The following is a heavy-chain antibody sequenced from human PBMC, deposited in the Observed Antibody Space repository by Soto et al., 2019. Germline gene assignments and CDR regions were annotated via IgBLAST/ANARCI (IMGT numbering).Heavy chain of an antibody. CDR1: GYTFTTHY. D-gene: IGHD6-6*01. Sequence: QVQLVQSGAEVKRPGASVKVSCRASGYTFTTHYMHWVRQAPGQGPECVGFINPDGGSTNYPQKFQGRVTMTRDTSTSTVYMELSSLRSEDTAVYYYARVKYSSSSVWGGFDYWGQGTLVTVSS. CDR3: ARVKYSSSSVWGGFDY. J-gene: IGHJ4*02. V-gene: IGHV1-46*01. CDR2: INPDGGST.